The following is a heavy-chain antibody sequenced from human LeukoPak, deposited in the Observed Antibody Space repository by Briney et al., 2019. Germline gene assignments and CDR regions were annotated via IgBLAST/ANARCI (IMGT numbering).Heavy chain of an antibody. CDR3: ARVSSSSGVDY. CDR1: GGSISSGSYY. CDR2: IYYSGST. J-gene: IGHJ4*02. Sequence: SETLSLTCTVSGGSISSGSYYWSWIRQPPGKELECIGYIYYSGSTDYNPSLKSRVTISLDTSKNQFSLKLSSVTAADTAVYYCARVSSSSGVDYWGQGTLVTVSS. V-gene: IGHV4-61*01. D-gene: IGHD6-13*01.